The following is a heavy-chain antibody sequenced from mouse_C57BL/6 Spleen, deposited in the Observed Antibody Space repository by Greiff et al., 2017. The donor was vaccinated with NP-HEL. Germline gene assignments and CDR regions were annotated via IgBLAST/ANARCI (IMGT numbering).Heavy chain of an antibody. D-gene: IGHD1-1*01. CDR2: ISSGSSTI. Sequence: EVKLEESGGGLVKPGGSLKLSCAASGFTFSDYGMHWVRQAPEKGLEWVAYISSGSSTIYYADTVKGRFTISRDNAKNTLFLQMTSLRSEDTAMYYCARPYYYGSSGYFDYWGQGTTLTVSS. CDR1: GFTFSDYG. CDR3: ARPYYYGSSGYFDY. V-gene: IGHV5-17*01. J-gene: IGHJ2*01.